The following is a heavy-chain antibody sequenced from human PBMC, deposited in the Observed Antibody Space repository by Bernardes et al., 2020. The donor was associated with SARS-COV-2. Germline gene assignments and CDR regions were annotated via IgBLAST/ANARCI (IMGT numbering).Heavy chain of an antibody. Sequence: GGALRLPCAASGFTSRNYGMHWVRQAPGKGLEWVALISNDGSNTYYSDSGRGRFTISRDNSKKTLDLQINSLRPEDTAIYYCARDSEFDSSGWIDCWGQGALVTVSS. D-gene: IGHD6-19*01. CDR2: ISNDGSNT. CDR1: GFTSRNYG. J-gene: IGHJ4*02. CDR3: ARDSEFDSSGWIDC. V-gene: IGHV3-30*03.